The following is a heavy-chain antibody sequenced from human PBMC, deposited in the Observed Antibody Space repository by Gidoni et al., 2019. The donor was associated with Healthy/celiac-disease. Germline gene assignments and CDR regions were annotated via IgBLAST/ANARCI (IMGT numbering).Heavy chain of an antibody. J-gene: IGHJ4*02. Sequence: VPLVHAWGGVEKPGAPWKGSCKGFGYTLTSYAMHWVRQAPGQRIEWMGWINAGNGNTKYSQKFQGRVTITRDTSASTAYMELSSLRSEDTAVYYCARGTRGYSYPYLADYWGQGTLVTVSS. CDR2: INAGNGNT. CDR1: GYTLTSYA. CDR3: ARGTRGYSYPYLADY. D-gene: IGHD5-18*01. V-gene: IGHV1-3*01.